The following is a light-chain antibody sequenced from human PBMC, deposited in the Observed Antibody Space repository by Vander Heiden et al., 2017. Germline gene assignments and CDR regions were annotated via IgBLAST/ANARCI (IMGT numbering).Light chain of an antibody. CDR3: QGGDSRTSGV. J-gene: IGLJ1*01. Sequence: SYELTQPLSVSVALGQTARITCCGNNMGSKNEHWYQQKPGQAAVLVIYRDSNRPSGVPERFSGSNTGNTATLTISRAQAGDEADYYCQGGDSRTSGVFGTGTKVTVL. V-gene: IGLV3-9*01. CDR1: NMGSKN. CDR2: RDS.